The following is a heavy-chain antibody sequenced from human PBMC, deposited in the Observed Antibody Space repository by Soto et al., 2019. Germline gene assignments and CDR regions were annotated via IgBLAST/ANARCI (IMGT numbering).Heavy chain of an antibody. CDR1: GCTFSGHY. J-gene: IGHJ6*02. Sequence: GGTLRLSCAASGCTFSGHYMTWIRQAPGKGLEWICYINPTGSYTHYADSVKGRFSISRDNAENSLYLQMNSLPPEDTALYYCARGHHSMDVWGQGATVTVSS. V-gene: IGHV3-11*06. CDR2: INPTGSYT. CDR3: ARGHHSMDV.